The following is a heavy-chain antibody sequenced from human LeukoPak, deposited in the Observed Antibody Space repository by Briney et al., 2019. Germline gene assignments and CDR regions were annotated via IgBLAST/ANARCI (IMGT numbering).Heavy chain of an antibody. Sequence: PSQTLSLTCTVSGGSISSGGYYWSWIRQPPGKGLEWIGYIYHSGSTYYNPSLKSRVTISVDRSKNQFSLKLSSVTAADTAVYYCARPVGAPTDAFDIWGQGTMVTVSS. V-gene: IGHV4-30-2*01. CDR3: ARPVGAPTDAFDI. CDR2: IYHSGST. J-gene: IGHJ3*02. CDR1: GGSISSGGYY. D-gene: IGHD1-26*01.